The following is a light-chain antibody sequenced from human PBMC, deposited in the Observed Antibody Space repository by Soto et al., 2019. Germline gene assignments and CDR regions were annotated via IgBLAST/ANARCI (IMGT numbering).Light chain of an antibody. V-gene: IGKV3-15*01. CDR3: QQYNNWPQT. J-gene: IGKJ1*01. Sequence: EIVMTQSPATLSVSPGERVTLSCRASQSVSSNLAWYQQKPGQAPRLLIYGASTRASGIAARFSGSGSATEFTLTISSLQSEDFAVYYCQQYNNWPQTFGQGTKVEIK. CDR2: GAS. CDR1: QSVSSN.